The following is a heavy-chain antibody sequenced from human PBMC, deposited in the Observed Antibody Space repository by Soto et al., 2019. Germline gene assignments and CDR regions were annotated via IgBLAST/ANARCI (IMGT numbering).Heavy chain of an antibody. Sequence: QVQLVESGGGVVQPGRSLRLSCAASGFTFSSYAMHWVRQAPGKGLEWVAVISYDGSNKYYADSVKGRFTISRDNSKNTQSLQRNSLRAEDTAVYYCARHWMTADNQHYYYYYGMDVWGQGTTVTVSS. CDR2: ISYDGSNK. D-gene: IGHD2-21*02. CDR3: ARHWMTADNQHYYYYYGMDV. V-gene: IGHV3-30-3*01. CDR1: GFTFSSYA. J-gene: IGHJ6*02.